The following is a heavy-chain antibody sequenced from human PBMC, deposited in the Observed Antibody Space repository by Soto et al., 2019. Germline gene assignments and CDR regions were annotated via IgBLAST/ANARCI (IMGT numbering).Heavy chain of an antibody. Sequence: GGSLRLSCAASRFTFSSYAMSWVRQAPGKGLEWVSLISDSGDSAYYTDSVKGRFTISRDNSKNTLYLQMNSLRAEDTAVYFCAKGTNSGIYRGYFDYWGQGTLVTVSS. D-gene: IGHD1-26*01. CDR1: RFTFSSYA. CDR2: ISDSGDSA. V-gene: IGHV3-23*01. J-gene: IGHJ4*02. CDR3: AKGTNSGIYRGYFDY.